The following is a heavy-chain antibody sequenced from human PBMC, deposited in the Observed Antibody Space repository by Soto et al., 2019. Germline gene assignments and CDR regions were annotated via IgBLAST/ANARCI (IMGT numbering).Heavy chain of an antibody. CDR2: IIPLFGTS. D-gene: IGHD1-26*01. Sequence: QVQLVQSGAEVKKPGSSVKVSCKASGDTFSTYAITWVRQAPGQGLEWMGRIIPLFGTSNYAQKFQVRVTVTADASTSPAYMELSSLGSEDTAVYYCARDRYSGSHSYGMDVWGQGTTVTVSS. CDR1: GDTFSTYA. CDR3: ARDRYSGSHSYGMDV. V-gene: IGHV1-69*18. J-gene: IGHJ6*02.